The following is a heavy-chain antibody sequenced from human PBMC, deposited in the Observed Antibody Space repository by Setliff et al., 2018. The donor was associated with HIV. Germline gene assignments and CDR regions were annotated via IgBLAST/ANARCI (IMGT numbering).Heavy chain of an antibody. Sequence: PGGSLRLSCEASGFPFSVHGMHWVRQSPGKGLEWLAVIWYDGGTKYYADSLQGRFTISRDDSKNSVYLQMNTLGAEDTAVYYCAYYSLGSFYLGYYYYHGMDVWGLGTTVTVSS. CDR3: AYYSLGSFYLGYYYYHGMDV. J-gene: IGHJ6*02. CDR1: GFPFSVHG. D-gene: IGHD3-10*01. CDR2: IWYDGGTK. V-gene: IGHV3-33*01.